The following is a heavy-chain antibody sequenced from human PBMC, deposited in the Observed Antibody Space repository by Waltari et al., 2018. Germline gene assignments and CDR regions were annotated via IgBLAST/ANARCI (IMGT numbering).Heavy chain of an antibody. V-gene: IGHV4-59*01. CDR2: IYYSGST. J-gene: IGHJ4*02. CDR1: GGSISSYY. Sequence: QVQLQESGPGLVKPSETLSLTCTVSGGSISSYYWSWIRQPPGQGLAWNGFIYYSGSTNYNPTLKSRVTISVDTSKNQCSLKLSSVTAADTAVYYCARDRYGDYALDYWGQGTLVTVSS. CDR3: ARDRYGDYALDY. D-gene: IGHD4-17*01.